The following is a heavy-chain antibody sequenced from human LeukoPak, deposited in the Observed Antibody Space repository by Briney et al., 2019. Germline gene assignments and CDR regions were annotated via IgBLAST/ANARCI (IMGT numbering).Heavy chain of an antibody. V-gene: IGHV4-34*01. Sequence: SETLSLTCAVYGGSFSGYYWSWIRQPPGKGLEWIGEINHSGSTNYNPSLKSRVTISVDTSKNQFSLKLSSVTAADTAVYYCARSRDDYVWGSYRHLIDYWGQGTLVTVSS. CDR3: ARSRDDYVWGSYRHLIDY. D-gene: IGHD3-16*02. J-gene: IGHJ4*02. CDR1: GGSFSGYY. CDR2: INHSGST.